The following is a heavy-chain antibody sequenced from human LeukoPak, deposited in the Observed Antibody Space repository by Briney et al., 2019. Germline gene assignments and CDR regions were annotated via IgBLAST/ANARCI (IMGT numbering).Heavy chain of an antibody. J-gene: IGHJ6*02. CDR3: ARDFPPIVDYGGNHPILYYYYYGMDV. Sequence: ASVKVSCKASGYTFTSYYMHWVRQAPGQGLEWMGIINPSGGSTSYAQKFQGRVTMTRDTSTSTVYMELSSLRSEDTAVYYCARDFPPIVDYGGNHPILYYYYYGMDVWGQGTTVTVSS. CDR1: GYTFTSYY. CDR2: INPSGGST. D-gene: IGHD4-23*01. V-gene: IGHV1-46*01.